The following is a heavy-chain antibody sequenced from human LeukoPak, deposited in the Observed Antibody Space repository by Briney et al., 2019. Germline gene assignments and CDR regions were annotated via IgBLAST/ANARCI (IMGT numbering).Heavy chain of an antibody. V-gene: IGHV4-4*02. CDR2: IYHSGST. CDR3: ARVMPMVRGVIAWSDP. D-gene: IGHD3-10*01. Sequence: PSETLSLTCAVSGGSISSSNWWSWVRQPPGKGLEWIGEIYHSGSTNYNPSLKSRVTISVDKSKNQFSLKLSSVTAADTAVYYCARVMPMVRGVIAWSDPWGQGTLVTVSS. CDR1: GGSISSSNW. J-gene: IGHJ5*02.